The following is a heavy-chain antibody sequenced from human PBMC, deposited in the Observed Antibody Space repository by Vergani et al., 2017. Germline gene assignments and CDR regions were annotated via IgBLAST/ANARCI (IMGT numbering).Heavy chain of an antibody. CDR3: ARSHNWNYRYYFDY. CDR2: IYYSGST. J-gene: IGHJ4*02. D-gene: IGHD1-7*01. CDR1: GGSFSGYY. V-gene: IGHV4-34*11. Sequence: QVQLQQWGAGLLKPSETLSLTCAVYGGSFSGYYWSWIRQPPGKGLEWIGYIYYSGSTNYNPSLKSRVTISVDTSKNQFSLKLSSVTAADTAVYYCARSHNWNYRYYFDYWGQGTLVTVSS.